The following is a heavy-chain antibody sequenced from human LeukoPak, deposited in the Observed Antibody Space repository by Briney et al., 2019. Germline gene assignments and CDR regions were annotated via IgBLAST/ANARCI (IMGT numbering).Heavy chain of an antibody. CDR1: VGSISSYY. V-gene: IGHV4-59*01. CDR2: IYYSGST. D-gene: IGHD3-22*01. CDR3: TRGDYYDISGYVFDY. Sequence: SETLSLTCTVSVGSISSYYWSWIRQPPGKGLEWIGYIYYSGSTNYNPSLKSRVTISVDTSKNQFSLKLSSVTAADTAVYYCTRGDYYDISGYVFDYWGQGTLVTVSS. J-gene: IGHJ4*02.